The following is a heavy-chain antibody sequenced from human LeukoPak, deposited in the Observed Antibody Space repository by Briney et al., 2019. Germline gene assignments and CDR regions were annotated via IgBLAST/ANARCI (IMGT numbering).Heavy chain of an antibody. V-gene: IGHV3-30-3*01. CDR3: AREWYYYDSSGYELYY. J-gene: IGHJ4*02. CDR2: ISYDGSNK. CDR1: GFTFSSYA. Sequence: PGRSLRLSCAASGFTFSSYAMHWVRQAPGKGLEWVAVISYDGSNKYYADSVKGRFTISRDNSKNTLYLQMNSLRAEDTAVYYCAREWYYYDSSGYELYYWGQGTLVTVSS. D-gene: IGHD3-22*01.